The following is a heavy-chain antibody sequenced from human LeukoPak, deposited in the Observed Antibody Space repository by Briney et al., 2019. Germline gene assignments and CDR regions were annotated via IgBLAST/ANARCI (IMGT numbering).Heavy chain of an antibody. V-gene: IGHV4-61*08. CDR1: GGSISSGDYY. Sequence: SETLSLTCTVSGGSISSGDYYWSWIRQPPGKGLEWIGYIYYSGSTNYNPSLKSRVTISVDTSKNQFSLKLTSVTAADTAVYYCARHAGGGFGTIDYWGQGTLVTVSS. J-gene: IGHJ4*02. CDR2: IYYSGST. CDR3: ARHAGGGFGTIDY. D-gene: IGHD3-10*01.